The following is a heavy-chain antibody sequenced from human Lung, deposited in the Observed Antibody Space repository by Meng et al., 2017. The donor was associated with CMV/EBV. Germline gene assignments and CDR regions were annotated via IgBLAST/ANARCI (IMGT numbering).Heavy chain of an antibody. J-gene: IGHJ4*02. Sequence: ASXXVSXKASGYTFTNYYLHWVRQAPGQGLEWMGMINSRSGTTTYSQKFQGRISMTRDTFTSTVYLDLSSLRSEDSTVYYCAREEGSYDGSGAFDYWGQGTLVTVSS. CDR3: AREEGSYDGSGAFDY. D-gene: IGHD3-22*01. CDR1: GYTFTNYY. CDR2: INSRSGTT. V-gene: IGHV1-46*01.